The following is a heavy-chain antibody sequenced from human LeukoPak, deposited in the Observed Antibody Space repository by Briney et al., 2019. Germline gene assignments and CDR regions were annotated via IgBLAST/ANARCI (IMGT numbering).Heavy chain of an antibody. CDR3: AKDRTYSAYAALDY. CDR2: ISWNSGSA. J-gene: IGHJ4*02. V-gene: IGHV3-9*01. Sequence: GRSQRLSCAASGFTFDDYSMHWVRQAPGKGLEWVSGISWNSGSASYADSVKGRFTISRDSAKNSLYLQMNSLRTEDTALYYCAKDRTYSAYAALDYWGQGTLVTVSS. CDR1: GFTFDDYS. D-gene: IGHD5-12*01.